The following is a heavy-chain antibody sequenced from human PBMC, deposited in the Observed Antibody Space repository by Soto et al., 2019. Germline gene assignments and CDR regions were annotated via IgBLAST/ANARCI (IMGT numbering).Heavy chain of an antibody. D-gene: IGHD3-3*01. CDR2: ISASGGST. J-gene: IGHJ4*02. Sequence: EVQLLESGGGLVQPGGSLRLSCAASGFSFSAYAMSWVRQAPGKGLEWVSAISASGGSTYYAGSVKGRFTISRDNSKNTLYLQMNSLRAEDTAVYYCAKDTQQEWLLVFDYWGQGTLVTVSS. CDR3: AKDTQQEWLLVFDY. V-gene: IGHV3-23*01. CDR1: GFSFSAYA.